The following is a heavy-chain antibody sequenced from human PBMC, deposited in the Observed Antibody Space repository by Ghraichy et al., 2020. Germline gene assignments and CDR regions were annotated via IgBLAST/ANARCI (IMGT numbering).Heavy chain of an antibody. CDR2: IYYSGST. J-gene: IGHJ6*02. Sequence: SQTLSLTCAVSGGSFSSHYWSWIRQPPGKGLEWIGEIYYSGSTNCNPFLNPRVTISVDTSKNQFTMKLSYVTAADTAVYYCARAGGQLVYYYYYGMDVWGQGTTVTLSS. CDR1: GGSFSSHY. V-gene: IGHV4-59*11. CDR3: ARAGGQLVYYYYYGMDV. D-gene: IGHD6-13*01.